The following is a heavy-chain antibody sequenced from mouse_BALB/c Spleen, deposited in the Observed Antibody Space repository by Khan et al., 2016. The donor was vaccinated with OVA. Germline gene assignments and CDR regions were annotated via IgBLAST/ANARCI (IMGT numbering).Heavy chain of an antibody. CDR1: GFSLTNDG. V-gene: IGHV2-6-1*01. Sequence: VQLKESGPGLGAPSQSLSITCTISGFSLTNDGVHWVRQPPGKGLELLVVLWSVGSKNYILVLKSRLTFTKDHSQRPVFLKMFSFQTDYTAIYYCARQPYYHYNIMDYWGQGTAVTVSS. D-gene: IGHD2-10*01. CDR2: LWSVGSK. CDR3: ARQPYYHYNIMDY. J-gene: IGHJ4*01.